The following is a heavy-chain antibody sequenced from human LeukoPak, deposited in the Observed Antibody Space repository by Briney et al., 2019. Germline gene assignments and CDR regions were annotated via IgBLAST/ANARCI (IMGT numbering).Heavy chain of an antibody. J-gene: IGHJ4*02. CDR1: GFTFDAFD. CDR3: GRYNYGSGRMEY. D-gene: IGHD3-10*01. V-gene: IGHV3-48*03. Sequence: GGSLRLSCAASGFTFDAFDMTWVRQGPGKGLEWISFINTRGNTVYYAQSVEGRFAISRDNAENSLYLPMNSLRAEDTAVYFCGRYNYGSGRMEYWGQGTLVTVAS. CDR2: INTRGNTV.